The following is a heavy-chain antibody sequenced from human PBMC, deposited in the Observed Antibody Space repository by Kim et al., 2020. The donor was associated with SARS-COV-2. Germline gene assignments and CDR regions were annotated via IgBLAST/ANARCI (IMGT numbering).Heavy chain of an antibody. CDR3: ARTRGYSYGYGLDVDY. V-gene: IGHV3-21*01. Sequence: SVKGRFTISRDNAKNSLYLQMNSLRAEDTAVYYCARTRGYSYGYGLDVDYWGQGTLVTVSS. D-gene: IGHD5-18*01. J-gene: IGHJ4*02.